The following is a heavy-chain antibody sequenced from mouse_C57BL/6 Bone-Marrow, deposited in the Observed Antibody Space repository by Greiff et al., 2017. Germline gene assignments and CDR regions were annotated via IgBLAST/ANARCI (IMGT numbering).Heavy chain of an antibody. V-gene: IGHV5-17*01. CDR3: ARGGYYVHYYAMDY. Sequence: EVQLVESGGGLVKPGGSLKLSCAASGFTFSDYGMHWVRQAPEKGLEWVAYISSGSSTIYYADTVKGRFPISRDNAKNTLFLQMTSLRSEDTAMYYCARGGYYVHYYAMDYWGQGTSVTVSS. CDR2: ISSGSSTI. J-gene: IGHJ4*01. CDR1: GFTFSDYG. D-gene: IGHD2-3*01.